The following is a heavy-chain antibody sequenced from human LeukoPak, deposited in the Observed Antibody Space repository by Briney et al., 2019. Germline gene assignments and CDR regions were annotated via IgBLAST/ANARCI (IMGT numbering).Heavy chain of an antibody. CDR3: ARDWGYCSSTSCYALGNNYYYGMDV. CDR1: GYTFINYG. CDR2: ISAFNGNT. V-gene: IGHV1-18*01. J-gene: IGHJ6*02. D-gene: IGHD2-2*01. Sequence: GASVKVSCKASGYTFINYGISWVRQAPGQGLEWMGWISAFNGNTNYTQKVQGRVTMTTDTSTTTAYMELRSLRSDDTAVYYCARDWGYCSSTSCYALGNNYYYGMDVWGQGTTVTVSS.